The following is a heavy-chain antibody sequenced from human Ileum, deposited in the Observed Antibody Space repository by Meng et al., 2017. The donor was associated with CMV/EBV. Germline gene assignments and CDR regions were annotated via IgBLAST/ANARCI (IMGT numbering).Heavy chain of an antibody. CDR3: ARDSTYPSGLDY. V-gene: IGHV4-30-4*08. CDR1: GGSITSGNYY. J-gene: IGHJ4*02. CDR2: IYYSGSP. D-gene: IGHD4-11*01. Sequence: QVQLPESGPGLVKPSPTLSLTCTVSGGSITSGNYYWSWIRQPPGRGLEWIGYIYYSGSPYYKPSLKSRVTISLDTSKFQFSLKLSSVTATDTAVYYCARDSTYPSGLDYWGQGTLVTVSS.